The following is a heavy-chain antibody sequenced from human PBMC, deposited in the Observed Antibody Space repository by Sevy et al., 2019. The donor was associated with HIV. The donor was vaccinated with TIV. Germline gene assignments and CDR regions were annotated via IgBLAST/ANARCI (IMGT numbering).Heavy chain of an antibody. V-gene: IGHV3-23*01. J-gene: IGHJ4*02. CDR2: ISGSGGSK. D-gene: IGHD1-26*01. CDR1: GFIFNSYA. Sequence: GGSLRLSCAASGFIFNSYAMNWVRQAPGKGLEWVSSISGSGGSKYYADSVKGRVTISRDNFRRMVDLQMNSLRAEDTARYDCRGVGTTTAFDYWGQGTLVTVSS. CDR3: RGVGTTTAFDY.